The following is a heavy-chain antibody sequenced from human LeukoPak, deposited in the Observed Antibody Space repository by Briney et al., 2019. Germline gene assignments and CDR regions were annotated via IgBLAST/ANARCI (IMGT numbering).Heavy chain of an antibody. CDR2: ISSSGSYI. CDR3: ARDRAVGTTNAFDI. D-gene: IGHD1-26*01. V-gene: IGHV3-21*01. CDR1: GVTFSSHA. Sequence: PGGSLRLPCAPNGVTFSSHAMNWVRQAPGKGLEWVSSISSSGSYIYYADSVKGRFTISRDNAKNSLYLQMNSLRAEDTAVYYCARDRAVGTTNAFDIWGQGTMVTVSS. J-gene: IGHJ3*02.